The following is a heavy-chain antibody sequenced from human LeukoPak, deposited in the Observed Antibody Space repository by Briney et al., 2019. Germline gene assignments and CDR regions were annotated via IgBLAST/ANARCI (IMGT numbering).Heavy chain of an antibody. Sequence: PGGSLRLSCAASGFTVSSNYMSWVRQAPGKGLEWVSVIYSGGSTYYADSVKGRFTISRDNSKNTLYLEMNSVRAEDTGVYYCARTRYAPYYFDYWGQGTLVTVSS. V-gene: IGHV3-53*01. CDR3: ARTRYAPYYFDY. CDR2: IYSGGST. CDR1: GFTVSSNY. D-gene: IGHD3-9*01. J-gene: IGHJ4*02.